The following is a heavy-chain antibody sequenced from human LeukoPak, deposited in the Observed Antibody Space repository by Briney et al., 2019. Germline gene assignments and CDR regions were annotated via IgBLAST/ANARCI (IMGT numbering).Heavy chain of an antibody. CDR3: ARRTHDGRSHHYFDY. Sequence: SETLSLTCTVSGASISSGSYYWSWIRQPAGKGLEWIGRIYTSGSTNYNPSLKSRVTMSVDTSKNQFSLKLSSVTAADTAVYYCARRTHDGRSHHYFDYWGQGTLVTVSS. CDR2: IYTSGST. J-gene: IGHJ4*02. V-gene: IGHV4-61*02. CDR1: GASISSGSYY. D-gene: IGHD2-15*01.